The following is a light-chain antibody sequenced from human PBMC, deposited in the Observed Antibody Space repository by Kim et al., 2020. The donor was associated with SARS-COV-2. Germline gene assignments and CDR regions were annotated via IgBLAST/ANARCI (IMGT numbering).Light chain of an antibody. V-gene: IGLV2-14*03. CDR1: SSDVGGYNY. CDR3: TSYTRRDTWV. CDR2: DVS. J-gene: IGLJ3*02. Sequence: QSVLTQPASVSGSPGQSITISCTGTSSDVGGYNYVSWYQQHPGKAPKFMIYDVSKRPSGVSNRFSGSKSGNTASLTISGLQAEDEADYYCTSYTRRDTWVFGGGTQLTVL.